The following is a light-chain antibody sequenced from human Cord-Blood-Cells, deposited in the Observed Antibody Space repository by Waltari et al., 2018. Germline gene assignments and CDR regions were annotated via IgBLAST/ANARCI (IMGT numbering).Light chain of an antibody. V-gene: IGKV4-1*01. CDR2: WAS. CDR1: QSVLYSSNNKNY. J-gene: IGKJ5*01. Sequence: DIVMTPSPDSLAVSLGERAPIHCQSSQSVLYSSNNKNYLAWYQQKPGQPPKLLIYWASTRESGVPDRFSGGGSGTDFTLTISSLQAEDVAVYYCQQYYSTPPAFGQGTRLEIK. CDR3: QQYYSTPPA.